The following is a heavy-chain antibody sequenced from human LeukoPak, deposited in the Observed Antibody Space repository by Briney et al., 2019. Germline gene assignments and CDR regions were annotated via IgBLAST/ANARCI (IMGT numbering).Heavy chain of an antibody. D-gene: IGHD5-24*01. Sequence: GGSLRLSCAASGFTFSSYWMSWVRRAPGKGLEWVASINQEGSQNYYVDSVKGRFTISRDNTKKSLYLQINRLRFDDTAVYYCARDADLGATITGAFDIWGQGRLVIVSS. V-gene: IGHV3-7*01. CDR1: GFTFSSYW. CDR3: ARDADLGATITGAFDI. CDR2: INQEGSQN. J-gene: IGHJ3*02.